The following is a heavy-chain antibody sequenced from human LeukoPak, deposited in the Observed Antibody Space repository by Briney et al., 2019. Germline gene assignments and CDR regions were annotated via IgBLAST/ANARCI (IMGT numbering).Heavy chain of an antibody. V-gene: IGHV4-59*01. CDR1: GGSISSYY. CDR2: IYYSGST. J-gene: IGHJ4*02. Sequence: SETLSLTCTVSGGSISSYYWSWIRQPPGKGLEGIGYIYYSGSTNYNPSLKSRITISVDTSKNQFSLKLSSVTAADTAVYYCARAKSGYGKYYFDYWGQGTLVTVSS. CDR3: ARAKSGYGKYYFDY. D-gene: IGHD5-12*01.